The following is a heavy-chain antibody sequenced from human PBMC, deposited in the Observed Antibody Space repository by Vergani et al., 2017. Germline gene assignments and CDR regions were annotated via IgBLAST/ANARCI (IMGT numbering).Heavy chain of an antibody. Sequence: EVQLVESGGGLVKPGGSLRLLCAASGFTFSSYSMNWVRQAPGKGLEWVSSISSSSSYIYYADSVKGRFTISRANAKNSLYLQMNSLRAEDTDVYYCARADILTGWSWFDPWGQGTLVTVSS. CDR2: ISSSSSYI. D-gene: IGHD3-9*01. J-gene: IGHJ5*02. V-gene: IGHV3-21*01. CDR1: GFTFSSYS. CDR3: ARADILTGWSWFDP.